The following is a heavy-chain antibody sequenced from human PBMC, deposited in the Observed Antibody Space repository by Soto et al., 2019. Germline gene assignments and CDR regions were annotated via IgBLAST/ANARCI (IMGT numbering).Heavy chain of an antibody. J-gene: IGHJ6*01. V-gene: IGHV3-73*01. CDR3: STRVASSQSRTSNFYGMAV. D-gene: IGHD2-15*01. CDR1: VFTFSDSA. CDR2: IRSKANSYAT. Sequence: PVGSLRLSCASSVFTFSDSAIHCVRHSSGKWLEWVGRIRSKANSYATEYAESMKGRLTISRDDSNNTAYLQLNSLKSGDTAVYFCSTRVASSQSRTSNFYGMAVWGHGTTVTVSS.